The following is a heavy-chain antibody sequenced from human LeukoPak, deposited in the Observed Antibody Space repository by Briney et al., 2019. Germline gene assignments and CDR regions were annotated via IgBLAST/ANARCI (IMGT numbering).Heavy chain of an antibody. CDR2: ISAYNGNT. D-gene: IGHD3-9*01. Sequence: ASVKVSCKASGYRFTSYGISWVRQAPGQGLEWMGWISAYNGNTNYAQKLQGRVTMTTDTSTSTAYMELRSLRSDDAAVYYCARGGDGDILTGLVFDYWGQGTLVTVSS. V-gene: IGHV1-18*01. CDR3: ARGGDGDILTGLVFDY. CDR1: GYRFTSYG. J-gene: IGHJ4*02.